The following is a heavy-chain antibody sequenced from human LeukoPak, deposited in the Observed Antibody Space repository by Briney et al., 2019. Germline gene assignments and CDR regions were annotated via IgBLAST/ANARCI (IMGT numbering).Heavy chain of an antibody. CDR2: IKQDGSEK. J-gene: IGHJ4*02. CDR1: GFTFSSYW. Sequence: PGGSLRLSCAASGFTFSSYWMSWVRQAPGKGLEWVANIKQDGSEKYYVDSVKGRFTISRDNAKNSLYLQMNSLRAEDTAVYYCARDHGSTYYYDSSGPGDFDYWGQGTLVTVSS. V-gene: IGHV3-7*01. D-gene: IGHD3-22*01. CDR3: ARDHGSTYYYDSSGPGDFDY.